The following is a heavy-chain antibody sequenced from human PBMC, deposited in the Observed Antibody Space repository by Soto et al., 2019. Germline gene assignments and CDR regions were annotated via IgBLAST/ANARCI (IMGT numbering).Heavy chain of an antibody. CDR1: GYTFTSYG. CDR3: ASFRIAVAGDPFDY. CDR2: ISAYNGNT. V-gene: IGHV1-18*01. D-gene: IGHD6-19*01. J-gene: IGHJ4*02. Sequence: QVQLVQSGADVKKPGASVKVSCNTSGYTFTSYGISWVRQAPGQGLEWMGWISAYNGNTNYAQKLQGRVTMTTDTSTSTAYMELRSLRSDDTAVYYCASFRIAVAGDPFDYWGQGTLVTVSS.